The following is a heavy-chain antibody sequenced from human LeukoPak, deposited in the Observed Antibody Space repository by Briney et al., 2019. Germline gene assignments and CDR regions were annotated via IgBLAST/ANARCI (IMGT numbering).Heavy chain of an antibody. Sequence: ASVKVSCKASGYTFTGYYMHWVRQAPGQGLEWMGWINPNSGGTNYARKFQGRVTMTGDTSISTAYMELSRLSSDDTAIYYCAGRPDAALVPIFDYWGQGTLVTVSS. CDR2: INPNSGGT. V-gene: IGHV1-2*02. J-gene: IGHJ4*02. CDR3: AGRPDAALVPIFDY. D-gene: IGHD6-6*01. CDR1: GYTFTGYY.